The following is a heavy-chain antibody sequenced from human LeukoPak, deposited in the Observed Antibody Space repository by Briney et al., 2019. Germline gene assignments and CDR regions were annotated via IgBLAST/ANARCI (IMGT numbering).Heavy chain of an antibody. Sequence: ASVKVSCKVSGYTLTELSMHWVRQAPGKGLEWMGGFDPEDGETIHAQKFQGRVTMTEDTSTDTAYMELSSLRSEDTAVYYCATDCSSTSCYPGGYWGQGTLVTVSS. J-gene: IGHJ4*02. CDR1: GYTLTELS. CDR2: FDPEDGET. CDR3: ATDCSSTSCYPGGY. V-gene: IGHV1-24*01. D-gene: IGHD2-2*01.